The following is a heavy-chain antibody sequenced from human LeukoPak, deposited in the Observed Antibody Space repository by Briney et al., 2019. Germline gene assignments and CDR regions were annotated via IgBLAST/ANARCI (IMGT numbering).Heavy chain of an antibody. V-gene: IGHV3-53*01. CDR1: GFIVSGDF. J-gene: IGHJ4*02. CDR2: IYSDGST. Sequence: QPGGYLRLSCAASGFIVSGDFMSWVRQAPGKGLEWVSVIYSDGSTYYADSVKGRFTISRDNSKNTLDLQMTGLRAEDTAVYYCARERGRGRDSPWFDYWGQGTLVTVSS. CDR3: ARERGRGRDSPWFDY. D-gene: IGHD1-26*01.